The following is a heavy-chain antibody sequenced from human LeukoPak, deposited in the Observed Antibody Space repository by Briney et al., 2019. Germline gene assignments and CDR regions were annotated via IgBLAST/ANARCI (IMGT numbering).Heavy chain of an antibody. CDR2: INPNSGGT. CDR3: ARDKGSGTFGAYYYYMDV. J-gene: IGHJ6*03. CDR1: GYTFTGYY. Sequence: ASVKVSCKASGYTFTGYYMHWVRQAPGQGLEWMGRINPNSGGTNYAQKFQGRVTMTRDTSISTAYMELSRLRSDDTAVYYCARDKGSGTFGAYYYYMDVWGKGTTVTVSS. V-gene: IGHV1-2*06. D-gene: IGHD3-10*01.